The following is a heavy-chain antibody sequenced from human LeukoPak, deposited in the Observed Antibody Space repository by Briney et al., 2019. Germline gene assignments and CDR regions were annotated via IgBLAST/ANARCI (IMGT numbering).Heavy chain of an antibody. CDR3: AKGEPYYYDSSGYTPFDY. D-gene: IGHD3-22*01. CDR1: GFTFSSYG. V-gene: IGHV3-30*02. Sequence: GGSLRLSCAASGFTFSSYGMHWVRQAAGKGLEWVAFIRYDGSNKYYADSVKGRFTISRDNSKNTLYLQMNSLRAEDTAVYYCAKGEPYYYDSSGYTPFDYWGQGTLVTVSS. J-gene: IGHJ4*02. CDR2: IRYDGSNK.